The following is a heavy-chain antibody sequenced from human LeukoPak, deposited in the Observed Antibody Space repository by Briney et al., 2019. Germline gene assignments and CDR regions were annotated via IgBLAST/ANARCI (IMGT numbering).Heavy chain of an antibody. D-gene: IGHD3-16*01. Sequence: GGSLRLSCAASGFTFSDFWLSWVRQAPGKGLEWVANMNRDGSEKNYVDSMKARITISRDNAKNSLYLQMNSLRVEDTAVYYCARDGGIIRFGGQDVWGQGTTVTVS. CDR2: MNRDGSEK. CDR3: ARDGGIIRFGGQDV. J-gene: IGHJ6*02. V-gene: IGHV3-7*01. CDR1: GFTFSDFW.